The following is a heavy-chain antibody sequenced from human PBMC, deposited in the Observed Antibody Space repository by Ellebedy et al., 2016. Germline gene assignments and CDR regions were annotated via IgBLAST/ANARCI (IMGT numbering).Heavy chain of an antibody. CDR2: INTNTGNP. J-gene: IGHJ4*02. CDR3: ARDPPITMVRGVINPPGYYFDY. Sequence: ASVKVSCKASGYTFTSYAMNWVRQAPGQGLEWMGWINTNTGNPTYAQGFTGRFVFSLDTSVSTAYLQISSLKAEDTAVYYCARDPPITMVRGVINPPGYYFDYWGQGTLVTVSS. V-gene: IGHV7-4-1*02. D-gene: IGHD3-10*01. CDR1: GYTFTSYA.